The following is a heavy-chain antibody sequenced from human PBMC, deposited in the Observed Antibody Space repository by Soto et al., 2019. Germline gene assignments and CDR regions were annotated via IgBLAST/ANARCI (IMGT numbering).Heavy chain of an antibody. CDR3: ARIWFGENYCYYGMDV. Sequence: LRLSCAASGFTFSSYAMSWVRQAPGKGLEWASAISGSGGSTYYADSVKGQFTISRDNSKNTLYLQMNSLRAEDTAVYYCARIWFGENYCYYGMDVWGQGTTVTVSS. D-gene: IGHD3-10*01. CDR1: GFTFSSYA. CDR2: ISGSGGST. V-gene: IGHV3-23*01. J-gene: IGHJ6*02.